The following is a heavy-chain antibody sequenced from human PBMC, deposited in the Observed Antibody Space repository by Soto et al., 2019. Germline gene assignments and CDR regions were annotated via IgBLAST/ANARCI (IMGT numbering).Heavy chain of an antibody. V-gene: IGHV4-59*01. CDR2: IYYSGST. D-gene: IGHD1-26*01. J-gene: IGHJ4*02. Sequence: SETMSLTCTVPGGSISSNYWSWIRQHPGKGLEWIGYIYYSGSTNYNPSLKSRVTISVDKSKNQFSLKLSSVTAADTAGYSCVREVVGATYFDYWGQGTLVTVSS. CDR1: GGSISSNY. CDR3: VREVVGATYFDY.